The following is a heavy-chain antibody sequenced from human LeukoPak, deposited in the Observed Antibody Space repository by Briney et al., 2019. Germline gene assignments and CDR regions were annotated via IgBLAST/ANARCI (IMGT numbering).Heavy chain of an antibody. J-gene: IGHJ4*02. Sequence: PSETLSLTCTVSGGSFSSGGYYWSWIRQPPGKGLEWIGYIYYSGSTNYNPSLKSRVTISVDTSKNQFSLKLSSVTAADTAVYYCARISFTRGELVPDYWGQGTLVTVSS. CDR3: ARISFTRGELVPDY. CDR2: IYYSGST. V-gene: IGHV4-61*08. D-gene: IGHD6-6*01. CDR1: GGSFSSGGYY.